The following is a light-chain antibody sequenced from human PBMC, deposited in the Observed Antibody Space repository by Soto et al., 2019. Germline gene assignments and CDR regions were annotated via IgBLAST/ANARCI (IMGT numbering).Light chain of an antibody. CDR1: QSLLRSDGKSS. V-gene: IGKV2D-29*02. Sequence: DIVMTQTPLSLSVSPGQPASISCKSSQSLLRSDGKSSLYWYLQKPGQSPQLLIYGASTRLSGVPDRFSGSGSGTDFTLKISRVEAEDVGVYYCMQRIQLPETFGQGNKLEIK. CDR3: MQRIQLPET. J-gene: IGKJ2*01. CDR2: GAS.